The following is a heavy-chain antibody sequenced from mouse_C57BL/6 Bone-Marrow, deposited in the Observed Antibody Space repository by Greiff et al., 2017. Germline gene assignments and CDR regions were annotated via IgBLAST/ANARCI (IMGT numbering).Heavy chain of an antibody. V-gene: IGHV1-26*01. Sequence: EVQLQQSGPELVKPGASVKISCKASGYTFTDYYMNWVKQSHGKSLEWIGDINPNNGGTSYNQKFKGKATLTVDKSSSTAYMELRSLTSEDSAVYYCARLDPYAMDYWGQGTSVTVSS. CDR1: GYTFTDYY. J-gene: IGHJ4*01. CDR2: INPNNGGT. CDR3: ARLDPYAMDY.